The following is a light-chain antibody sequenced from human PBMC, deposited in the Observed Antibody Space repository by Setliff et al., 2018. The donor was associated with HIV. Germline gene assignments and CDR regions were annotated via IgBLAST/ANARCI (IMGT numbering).Light chain of an antibody. J-gene: IGLJ1*01. CDR3: CSYAGSNIFVV. CDR1: SNDVGGYDY. Sequence: QSALAQPRSVSGSPGQSVTISCTGNSNDVGGYDYVSWYQQHPGKAPKLMIYGVAKRPSGVPDRFSGSKSGNTASLAISGLQADDEADYYCCSYAGSNIFVVFGTGTKVTVL. CDR2: GVA. V-gene: IGLV2-11*01.